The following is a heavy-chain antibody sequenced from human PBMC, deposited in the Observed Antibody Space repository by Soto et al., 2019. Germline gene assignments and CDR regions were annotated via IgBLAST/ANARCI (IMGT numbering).Heavy chain of an antibody. CDR1: GGSISSYY. CDR3: ARTRRINYYDSSGYYYYYYGMDV. CDR2: IYYSGST. D-gene: IGHD3-22*01. V-gene: IGHV4-59*01. J-gene: IGHJ6*02. Sequence: SETLSLTCTVSGGSISSYYWSWIRQPPGKGLEWIGYIYYSGSTNYNPSLKSRVTISVDTSKNQFSLKLSSVTAADTAVYYCARTRRINYYDSSGYYYYYYGMDVWGQGTKVTVYS.